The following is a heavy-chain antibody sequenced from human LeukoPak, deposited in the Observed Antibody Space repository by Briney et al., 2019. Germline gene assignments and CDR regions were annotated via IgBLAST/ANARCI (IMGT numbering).Heavy chain of an antibody. CDR1: EFTFTTYG. J-gene: IGHJ4*02. CDR2: IYYDGSNI. Sequence: GGSLRLSCAASEFTFTTYGMHWVRQAPGKGLEWVAFIYYDGSNIYYADYVKGRFTISRDNAKNSLYLQMNSLRDEDTAVYYCARNPAGIGDYWGQGTLVTVSS. D-gene: IGHD1-26*01. V-gene: IGHV3-33*01. CDR3: ARNPAGIGDY.